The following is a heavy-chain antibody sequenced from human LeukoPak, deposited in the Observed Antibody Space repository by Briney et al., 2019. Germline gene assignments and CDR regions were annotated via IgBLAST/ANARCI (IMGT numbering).Heavy chain of an antibody. CDR2: ISGSGGST. Sequence: PGGSLRLSCAASGFTVSSNYMSWVRQAPGKGLEWVSAISGSGGSTYYADSVKGRFTISRDNSKNTLYLQMNSLRAEDTAVYYCAKETRYYYDSSGSMDVWGKGTTVTVSS. V-gene: IGHV3-23*01. CDR3: AKETRYYYDSSGSMDV. J-gene: IGHJ6*03. D-gene: IGHD3-22*01. CDR1: GFTVSSNY.